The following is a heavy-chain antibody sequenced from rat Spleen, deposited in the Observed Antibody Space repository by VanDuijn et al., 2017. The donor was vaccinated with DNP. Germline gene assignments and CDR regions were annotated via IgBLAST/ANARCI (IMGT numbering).Heavy chain of an antibody. Sequence: EVQLVESGGGLVQPGRSMKLSCAASGFTFSSFPMAWVRQAPKKGLEWVATISAGGDSTSFRDSVKGRFTISRDNAKSTLYLQMDSLRSEDTATFYCTTDFERGYWGQGVMVTVSS. D-gene: IGHD1-11*01. CDR1: GFTFSSFP. V-gene: IGHV5-46*01. CDR2: ISAGGDST. CDR3: TTDFERGY. J-gene: IGHJ2*01.